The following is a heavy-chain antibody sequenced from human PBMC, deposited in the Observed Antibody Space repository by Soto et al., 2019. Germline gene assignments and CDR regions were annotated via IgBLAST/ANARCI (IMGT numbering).Heavy chain of an antibody. CDR2: IYYSGST. D-gene: IGHD1-26*01. CDR1: GGSISSGGYY. CDR3: AGIYSGSPWGTLRY. Sequence: TSETLSLTCTVSGGSISSGGYYWSWIRQHPGKGLEWIGYIYYSGSTYYNPSLKSRVTISVDTSKNQFSLKLSSVTAADTAVYYCAGIYSGSPWGTLRYWGQGTLVTVSS. J-gene: IGHJ4*02. V-gene: IGHV4-31*03.